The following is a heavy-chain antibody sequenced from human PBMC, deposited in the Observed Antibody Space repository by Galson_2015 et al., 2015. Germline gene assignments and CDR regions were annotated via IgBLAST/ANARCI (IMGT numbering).Heavy chain of an antibody. CDR1: GFTFSDYY. CDR3: ARGRQGTYWYFDL. V-gene: IGHV3-11*01. D-gene: IGHD3-10*01. Sequence: SLRLSCAASGFTFSDYYMSWIRQAPGKGLECVSYISSTGYTTYYADSVKGRFTISRDSAKNSLYLQLNSLRADDTAVYYCARGRQGTYWYFDLWGRSTLVTVSS. CDR2: ISSTGYTT. J-gene: IGHJ2*01.